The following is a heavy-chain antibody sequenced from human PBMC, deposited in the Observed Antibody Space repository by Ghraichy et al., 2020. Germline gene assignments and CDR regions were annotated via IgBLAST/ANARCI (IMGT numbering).Heavy chain of an antibody. CDR3: SRADSLTSGYSGFERHALCI. V-gene: IGHV3-21*01. CDR2: ISISGNYI. J-gene: IGHJ3*02. D-gene: IGHD5-12*01. CDR1: GFTFSSYS. Sequence: LSLTCATSGFTFSSYSMNWVRQAPGKGLEWVSSISISGNYIYYADSARGRFTLSSDNAKNSLYLQMNSLSAEDTAAYYCSRADSLTSGYSGFERHALCIWFQGRMV.